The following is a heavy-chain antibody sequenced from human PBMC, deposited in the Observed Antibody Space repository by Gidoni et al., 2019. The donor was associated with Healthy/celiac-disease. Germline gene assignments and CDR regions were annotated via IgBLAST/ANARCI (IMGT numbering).Heavy chain of an antibody. J-gene: IGHJ6*02. CDR2: INAGNGNT. CDR3: ARRMYGDYYYYGMDV. Sequence: QVQLVQSGAEVKKPGASVKVSCKASGYPFTSYAMHWVRQAPGQRLEWMGWINAGNGNTKYSQKFQGRVTITRDTSASTAYMELSSLRSEDTAVYYCARRMYGDYYYYGMDVWGQGTTVTVSS. V-gene: IGHV1-3*01. D-gene: IGHD4-17*01. CDR1: GYPFTSYA.